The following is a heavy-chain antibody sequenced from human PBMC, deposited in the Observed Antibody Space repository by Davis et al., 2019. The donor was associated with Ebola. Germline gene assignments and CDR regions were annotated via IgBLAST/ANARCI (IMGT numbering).Heavy chain of an antibody. CDR1: GYTFIDFD. V-gene: IGHV1-3*01. CDR3: ARDTGIRYVSLGY. J-gene: IGHJ4*02. D-gene: IGHD3-9*01. CDR2: INAGNGNI. Sequence: AASVKVSGKASGYTFIDFDLHWVRQAPGQRLEWMGWINAGNGNIRYSQNFQGRITITRDTSASTAYMELSSLRSEDTAVYYCARDTGIRYVSLGYWGQGTQVTVSS.